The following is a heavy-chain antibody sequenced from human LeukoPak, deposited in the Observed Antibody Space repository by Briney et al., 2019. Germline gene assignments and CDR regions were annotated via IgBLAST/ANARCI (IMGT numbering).Heavy chain of an antibody. V-gene: IGHV1-8*01. CDR1: GYTFTSND. D-gene: IGHD3-16*01. J-gene: IGHJ5*02. Sequence: SVKVSCKASGYTFTSNDINWVRQATGQGLERMGWMNPNSGNTGDAQKCQGRVTMTRNTSISTAYMELSSLRSEDTAVYDCARRSYGLVLFHTHNWFDPWGQGTLVTVLS. CDR3: ARRSYGLVLFHTHNWFDP. CDR2: MNPNSGNT.